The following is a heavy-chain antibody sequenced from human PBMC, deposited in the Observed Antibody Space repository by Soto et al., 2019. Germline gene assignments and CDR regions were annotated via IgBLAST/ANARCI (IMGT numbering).Heavy chain of an antibody. D-gene: IGHD6-6*01. J-gene: IGHJ4*02. Sequence: SETLSLTCTVSGGSISSSSYYWGWIRQPPGKGLEWIGSIYYSGSTYYNPSLKSRVTISVDTSKNQFSLKLSSVTAADTAVYYCARLRISSSEPGAFDYWGQGTLVTVSS. CDR2: IYYSGST. CDR1: GGSISSSSYY. V-gene: IGHV4-39*01. CDR3: ARLRISSSEPGAFDY.